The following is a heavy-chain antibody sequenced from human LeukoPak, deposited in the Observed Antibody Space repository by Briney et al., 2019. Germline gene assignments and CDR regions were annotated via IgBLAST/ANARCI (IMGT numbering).Heavy chain of an antibody. Sequence: GGSLRLSCAASGFTFSSYGMHWVRQAPGKGLEWVAVISYDGSNKYYADSVKGRFTISRDNSKNTLYLQMNSLRAEDTAVYYCAKDKNSRSSIAARPGYWGQGTLVTVSS. CDR1: GFTFSSYG. CDR2: ISYDGSNK. D-gene: IGHD6-6*01. V-gene: IGHV3-30*18. J-gene: IGHJ4*02. CDR3: AKDKNSRSSIAARPGY.